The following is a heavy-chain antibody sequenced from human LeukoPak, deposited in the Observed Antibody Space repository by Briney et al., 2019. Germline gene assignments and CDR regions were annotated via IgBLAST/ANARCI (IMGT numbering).Heavy chain of an antibody. V-gene: IGHV1-69*13. J-gene: IGHJ3*02. CDR1: GGTFSSYA. CDR2: IIPIFGTA. CDR3: ARVPLPMTDYYDRGYDAFDI. D-gene: IGHD3-22*01. Sequence: SVKASCKASGGTFSSYAISWVRQAPGQGLEWMGGIIPIFGTANYAQKFQGRVTITADESTSTAYMELSSLRSEDTAVYYCARVPLPMTDYYDRGYDAFDIWGQGTMVTVSS.